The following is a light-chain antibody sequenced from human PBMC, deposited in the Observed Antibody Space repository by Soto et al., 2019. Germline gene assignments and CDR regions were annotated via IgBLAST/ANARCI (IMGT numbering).Light chain of an antibody. V-gene: IGLV2-14*01. CDR3: SSYTSSSTLYF. J-gene: IGLJ1*01. Sequence: QSALTQPASVSGSPGQSITISCTGTSSDVGGYNYVSWYQQHPGKAPKFMIYDVSNRPSGVSNRFSGSKSGNTASLTISGLQAEDEADYYCSSYTSSSTLYFFGTGTKLTVL. CDR2: DVS. CDR1: SSDVGGYNY.